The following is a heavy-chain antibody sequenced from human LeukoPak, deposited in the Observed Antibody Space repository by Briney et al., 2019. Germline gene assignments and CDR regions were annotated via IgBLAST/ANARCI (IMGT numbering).Heavy chain of an antibody. J-gene: IGHJ4*02. CDR2: ISAYNGNT. CDR3: ARDGTYSSSWYGIDY. V-gene: IGHV1-18*01. D-gene: IGHD6-13*01. Sequence: ASVKVSCKASGYTFTNYGISWVRQAPGQGLEWMGWISAYNGNTNYAQKLQGRVTMTTDTSTSTAYMELRNLRSDDTAVYYCARDGTYSSSWYGIDYWGQGTLVTVSS. CDR1: GYTFTNYG.